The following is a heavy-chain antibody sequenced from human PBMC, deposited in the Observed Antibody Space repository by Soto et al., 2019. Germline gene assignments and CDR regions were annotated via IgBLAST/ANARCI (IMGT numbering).Heavy chain of an antibody. V-gene: IGHV4-59*01. J-gene: IGHJ4*02. CDR2: IYYSGST. D-gene: IGHD6-13*01. CDR1: GGSISSYY. Sequence: SETLSLTCTVSGGSISSYYWSWIRQPPGKGLEWIGYIYYSGSTNYNPSLKSRVTISVDTSKNQFSLKLSSVTAADTAVYYCARGSSYSSSWGPYFDYWGQGTLVTVSS. CDR3: ARGSSYSSSWGPYFDY.